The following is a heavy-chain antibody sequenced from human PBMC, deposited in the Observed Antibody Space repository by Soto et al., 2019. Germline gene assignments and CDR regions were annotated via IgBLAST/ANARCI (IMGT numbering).Heavy chain of an antibody. CDR2: IKQDGSEK. D-gene: IGHD6-19*01. V-gene: IGHV3-7*01. CDR1: GFTFSSYW. J-gene: IGHJ4*02. CDR3: ARDRASGWWEVPYYFDY. Sequence: GGSLRLSCAASGFTFSSYWMIWVRQAPGKGLEWVANIKQDGSEKYYVDSVKGRFTISRDNAKNSLYLQMNSLRAEDTAVYYCARDRASGWWEVPYYFDYWGQGTLVTVSS.